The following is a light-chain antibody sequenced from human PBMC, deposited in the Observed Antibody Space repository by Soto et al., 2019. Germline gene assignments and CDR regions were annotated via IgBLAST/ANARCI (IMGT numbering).Light chain of an antibody. CDR3: QQYGSSPTWT. Sequence: EIVLTHSTDTLSLSRGERATLSCRAIQTVRNNYLAWYQQRPGQAPRLLIYDASSRATGIPDRFSGGGSGTDFTLTISRLEPEDSAVYYCQQYGSSPTWTCGQGTKVDIK. CDR1: QTVRNNY. V-gene: IGKV3-20*01. CDR2: DAS. J-gene: IGKJ1*01.